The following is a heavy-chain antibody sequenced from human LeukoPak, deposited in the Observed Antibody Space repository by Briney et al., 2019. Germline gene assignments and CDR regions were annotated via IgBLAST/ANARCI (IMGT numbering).Heavy chain of an antibody. D-gene: IGHD4-17*01. CDR1: GGSFSGYY. CDR2: INHSGST. J-gene: IGHJ4*02. V-gene: IGHV4-34*01. Sequence: SETLSLTCAVYGGSFSGYYWSWIRQPPGKGLEWIGEINHSGSTNYNPSLKSRVTISVDTSKNQFSLKLSSVTAADTAVYYCARGGPHGDHVGDYWGQGTLVTVSS. CDR3: ARGGPHGDHVGDY.